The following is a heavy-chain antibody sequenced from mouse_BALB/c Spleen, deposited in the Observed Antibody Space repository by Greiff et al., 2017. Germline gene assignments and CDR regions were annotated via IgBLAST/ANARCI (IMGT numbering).Heavy chain of an antibody. V-gene: IGHV14-3*02. J-gene: IGHJ2*01. CDR2: IDPANGNT. Sequence: VQLQQSGAELVKPGASVKLSCTASGFNIKDTYMPWVKPRPEQGLEWIGRIDPANGNTKYDPKFQGKATITADTSSNTAYLQLSSLTSEDSAVYYWTRKSSDDYVDCGGQGTTLTVAS. CDR1: GFNIKDTY. CDR3: TRKSSDDYVDC. D-gene: IGHD2-4*01.